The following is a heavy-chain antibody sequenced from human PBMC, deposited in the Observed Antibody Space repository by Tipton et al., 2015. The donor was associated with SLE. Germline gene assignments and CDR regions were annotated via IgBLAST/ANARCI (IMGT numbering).Heavy chain of an antibody. J-gene: IGHJ4*02. CDR3: ARHWVYYYDSGGYPEY. CDR1: GGSLSHYF. D-gene: IGHD3-22*01. CDR2: INYIGRT. Sequence: TLSLTCEVNGGSLSHYFWSWIRQAPGKGLEWIGEINYIGRTNFNPSLKSRVTVSLDTRNNQHSLELTSVTAADTAVYYCARHWVYYYDSGGYPEYWGQGTLVTVSS. V-gene: IGHV4-34*01.